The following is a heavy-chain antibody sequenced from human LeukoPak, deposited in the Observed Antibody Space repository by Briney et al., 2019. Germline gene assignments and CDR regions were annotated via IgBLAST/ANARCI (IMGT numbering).Heavy chain of an antibody. CDR3: VRDPEALDY. V-gene: IGHV3-48*02. J-gene: IGHJ4*02. CDR2: ISKGRPTI. CDR1: GFTFSSYS. Sequence: PGGSLRLSCVASGFTFSSYSMNWFRQAPGKGLEWVSYISKGRPTIHYADSVKGRFTISRDNAKNSLYLQMNSLRDEDTAVYYCVRDPEALDYWGQGTLVTVSS.